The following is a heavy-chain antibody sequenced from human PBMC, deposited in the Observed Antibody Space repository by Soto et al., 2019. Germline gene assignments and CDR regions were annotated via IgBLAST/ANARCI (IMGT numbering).Heavy chain of an antibody. CDR3: ARRLARGVIGWFDP. V-gene: IGHV4-39*02. CDR1: GGSISSGTYY. Sequence: SETLSLTCTVSGGSISSGTYYWGWIRQPPGKGLEWIGSLYYTGRTYYSPSLKSRVTISVDTSKNHFSLNLTSVTAADTAVYYCARRLARGVIGWFDPWGQGTRVTVSS. D-gene: IGHD3-10*01. CDR2: LYYTGRT. J-gene: IGHJ5*02.